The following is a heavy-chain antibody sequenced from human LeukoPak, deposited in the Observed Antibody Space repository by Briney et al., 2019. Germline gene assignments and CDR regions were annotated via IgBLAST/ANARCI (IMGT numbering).Heavy chain of an antibody. D-gene: IGHD2-21*01. J-gene: IGHJ2*01. CDR3: AKVHGEPKYCGGDCYPHWYFDL. Sequence: PGGSLRLSCAASGFTFSSYGMHWVRQAPGKGLEWVAFIRYDGSNKYYADSVKGRFTISRDNSKNTLYLQMNSLRAEDTAVYYCAKVHGEPKYCGGDCYPHWYFDLWGRGTLVTVSS. CDR1: GFTFSSYG. CDR2: IRYDGSNK. V-gene: IGHV3-30*02.